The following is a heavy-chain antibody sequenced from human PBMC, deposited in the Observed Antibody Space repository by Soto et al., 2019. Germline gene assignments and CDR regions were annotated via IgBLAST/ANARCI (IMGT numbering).Heavy chain of an antibody. CDR3: ARARYCTNGVCPFDY. CDR2: IIPIFGTA. J-gene: IGHJ4*02. V-gene: IGHV1-69*13. Sequence: GAEVRVSCKASGGTFSSYAISWVRQAPGQGLEWMGGIIPIFGTANYAQKFQGRVTITADESTSTAYMELSSLRSEDTAVYYCARARYCTNGVCPFDYWGQGTLVTVSS. D-gene: IGHD2-8*01. CDR1: GGTFSSYA.